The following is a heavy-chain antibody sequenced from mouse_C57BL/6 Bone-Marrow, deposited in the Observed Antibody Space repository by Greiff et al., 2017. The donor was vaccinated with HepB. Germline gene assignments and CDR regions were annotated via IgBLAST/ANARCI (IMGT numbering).Heavy chain of an antibody. V-gene: IGHV2-9-1*01. J-gene: IGHJ4*01. CDR3: ARRGSYYVNYNAMDY. D-gene: IGHD2-10*01. CDR1: GFSLTSYA. Sequence: VKLMESGPGLVAPSQSLSITCTVSGFSLTSYAISWVRQPPGKGLEWLGVIWTGGGTTYNSALKSRLSISKDNSKSQVFLKMNSLQTDDTARYYCARRGSYYVNYNAMDYWGQGTSVTVSS. CDR2: IWTGGGT.